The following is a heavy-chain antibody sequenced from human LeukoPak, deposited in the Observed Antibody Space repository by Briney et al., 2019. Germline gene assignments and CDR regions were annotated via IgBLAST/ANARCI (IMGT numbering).Heavy chain of an antibody. CDR3: ARDKEGEWLSTPDY. J-gene: IGHJ4*02. CDR1: GYTFTSYG. V-gene: IGHV1-18*01. CDR2: ISAYNGNT. D-gene: IGHD3-16*01. Sequence: ASVKVSCKASGYTFTSYGISWVQQAPGQGLEWMGWISAYNGNTNYAQKLQGRVTMTTDTSTSTAYMELRSLRSDDTAVYYCARDKEGEWLSTPDYWGQGTLVTVSS.